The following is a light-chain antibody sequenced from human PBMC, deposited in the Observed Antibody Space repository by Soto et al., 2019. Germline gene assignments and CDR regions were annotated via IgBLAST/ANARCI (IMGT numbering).Light chain of an antibody. J-gene: IGLJ2*01. CDR1: SSDIGGYNS. V-gene: IGLV2-14*03. CDR3: SSYSSSSTLVL. CDR2: DVS. Sequence: QSALTQPASVSGSPGQTVIISCTGTSSDIGGYNSVSWYQQHPGRAPKLILFDVSNRPSKIPDRFSVSKSDNTASLTISGLQADDEADYYCSSYSSSSTLVLFGGGTKVTVL.